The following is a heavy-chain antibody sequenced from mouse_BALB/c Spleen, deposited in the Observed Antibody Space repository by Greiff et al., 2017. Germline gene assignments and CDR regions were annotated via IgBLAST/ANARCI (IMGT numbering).Heavy chain of an antibody. CDR3: ARPSYWYFDV. CDR2: INSNGGST. J-gene: IGHJ1*01. Sequence: EVQVVESGGGLVKLGGSLKLSCAASGFTFSSYYMSWVRQTPEKRLELVAAINSNGGSTYYPDTVKGRFTISRDNAKNTLYLQMSSLKSEDTALYYCARPSYWYFDVWGAGTTVTVSS. CDR1: GFTFSSYY. V-gene: IGHV5-6-2*01.